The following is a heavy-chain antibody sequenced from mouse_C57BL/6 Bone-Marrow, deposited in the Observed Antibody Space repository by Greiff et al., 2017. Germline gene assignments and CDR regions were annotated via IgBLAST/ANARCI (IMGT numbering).Heavy chain of an antibody. CDR2: IYPGSGST. CDR3: ARDYYGSSYLYYFDY. J-gene: IGHJ2*01. D-gene: IGHD1-1*01. V-gene: IGHV1-55*01. CDR1: GYTFTSYW. Sequence: QVQLQQPGAELVKPGASVKMSCKASGYTFTSYWITWVKQRPGQGLEWIGDIYPGSGSTKYNEKFKSKATLTVDTSSSTAYMQLSSLTSEDSAVYYCARDYYGSSYLYYFDYWGQGTTLTVSS.